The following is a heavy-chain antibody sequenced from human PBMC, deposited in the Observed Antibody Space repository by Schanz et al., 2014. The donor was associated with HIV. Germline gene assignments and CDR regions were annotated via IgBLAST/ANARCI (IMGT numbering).Heavy chain of an antibody. CDR2: MNDSGSS. D-gene: IGHD2-2*01. V-gene: IGHV4-34*01. CDR1: GGSFGGYY. CDR3: ARRGEYHLSEDHYYYYGMDV. Sequence: QVQLQQWGAGLLKPSETLSLTCAVYGGSFGGYYWSWIRQSPGKGLQWIGEMNDSGSSDYNPSLKRGVTISVTSSRGQCPRKLISITAADTAVYFCARRGEYHLSEDHYYYYGMDVWGQGTTVTVSS. J-gene: IGHJ6*02.